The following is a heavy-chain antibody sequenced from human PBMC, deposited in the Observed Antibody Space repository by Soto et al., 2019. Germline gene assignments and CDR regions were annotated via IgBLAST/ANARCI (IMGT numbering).Heavy chain of an antibody. Sequence: GGSLRLSCAASGFTFSSYGMHWVRQAPGKGLEWVAVIWYDGSNKYYADSVKGRFTISRDNSKNTLYLQMNGLRAEDTAVYYCARDLRGITIFGVVNEPYDYYYGMDVWGQGTTVTVSS. CDR1: GFTFSSYG. J-gene: IGHJ6*02. D-gene: IGHD3-3*01. V-gene: IGHV3-33*01. CDR2: IWYDGSNK. CDR3: ARDLRGITIFGVVNEPYDYYYGMDV.